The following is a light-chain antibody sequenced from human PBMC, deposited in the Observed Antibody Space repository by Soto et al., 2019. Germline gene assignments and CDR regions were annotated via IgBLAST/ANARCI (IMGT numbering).Light chain of an antibody. V-gene: IGLV2-23*01. J-gene: IGLJ2*01. Sequence: QSVLTQPASVSGSPGQSITISCTGASSDVGSYNLVSWYQHHPGKAPKVMIYEGTTRPSGVSNRFSGSQSGNTASLTISGVQAEDEADYYCCSLAGSGTSVLFGGGTKLTVL. CDR3: CSLAGSGTSVL. CDR2: EGT. CDR1: SSDVGSYNL.